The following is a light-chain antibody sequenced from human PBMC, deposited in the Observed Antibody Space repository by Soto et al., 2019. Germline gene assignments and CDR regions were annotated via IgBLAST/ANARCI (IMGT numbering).Light chain of an antibody. CDR1: QSISNF. V-gene: IGKV1-39*01. Sequence: EIQMKMSLSSVSATIRDRGTITCRASQSISNFLNWYQKKEGRAPQLLMFAAANLESGVPSRFRGSGSGTDFTLTISSLQPEDFATYNCPVTHSTIHSFGQGAKVDIK. J-gene: IGKJ2*01. CDR2: AAA. CDR3: PVTHSTIHS.